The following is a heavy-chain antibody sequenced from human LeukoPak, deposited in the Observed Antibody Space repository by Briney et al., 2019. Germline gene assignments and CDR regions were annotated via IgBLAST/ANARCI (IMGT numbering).Heavy chain of an antibody. Sequence: QAGGSLRLSCEASGFTFSNYGMNWVRQAPGKSLEWISYIRPNDGTTHYADSVKGRFTISRDNAKNSLSLQMTSLRADDSAVYYCVRGQTSLDNWFDPWGQGTLVIVSS. V-gene: IGHV3-48*03. J-gene: IGHJ5*02. CDR2: IRPNDGTT. CDR1: GFTFSNYG. CDR3: VRGQTSLDNWFDP.